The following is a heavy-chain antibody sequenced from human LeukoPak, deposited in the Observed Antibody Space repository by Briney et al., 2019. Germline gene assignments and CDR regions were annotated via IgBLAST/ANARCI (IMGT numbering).Heavy chain of an antibody. CDR1: EFTFTNYG. D-gene: IGHD3-9*01. CDR3: ARVRVILTTMASFSY. Sequence: GGSLRLSCTASEFTFTNYGMHWVRQAPGKGLEWVAVISNDGTEKYYADSVKGRFTISRDNSENTLYLQLNSLRPDDTAVYYCARVRVILTTMASFSYWGLGTLVTVSS. CDR2: ISNDGTEK. V-gene: IGHV3-30-3*01. J-gene: IGHJ4*02.